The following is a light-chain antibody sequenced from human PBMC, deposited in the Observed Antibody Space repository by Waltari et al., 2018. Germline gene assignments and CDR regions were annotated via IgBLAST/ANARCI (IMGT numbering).Light chain of an antibody. CDR3: QQRVTWLLT. V-gene: IGKV3D-11*01. CDR2: DAS. CDR1: EDIKHY. J-gene: IGKJ4*01. Sequence: EIVLPKSPGTLSLSPGERATLPCGASEDIKHYLAWYQQKGGQPPRLLIFDASNRATGTPARFSGSGSGTDFNLTISALEPEDFAVYYWQQRVTWLLTFGGGTKVEI.